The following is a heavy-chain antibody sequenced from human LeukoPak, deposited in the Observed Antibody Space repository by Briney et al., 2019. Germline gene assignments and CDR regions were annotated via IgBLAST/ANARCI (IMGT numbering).Heavy chain of an antibody. CDR3: ARGRGTVTFSLTSYYFDY. Sequence: SETLSLTCAVYGGSFSGYYWSWIRQPPGKGLEWIGEINHSGSTNYNPSLKGRVTISVDTSKNQFSLKLSSVTAADTAVYYCARGRGTVTFSLTSYYFDYWGQGTLVTVSS. D-gene: IGHD4-17*01. CDR1: GGSFSGYY. CDR2: INHSGST. V-gene: IGHV4-34*01. J-gene: IGHJ4*02.